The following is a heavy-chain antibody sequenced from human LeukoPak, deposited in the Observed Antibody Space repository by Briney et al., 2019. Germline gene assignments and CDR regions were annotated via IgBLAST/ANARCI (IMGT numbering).Heavy chain of an antibody. D-gene: IGHD5-24*01. CDR2: ITSSSSYI. V-gene: IGHV3-21*01. Sequence: GGSLRLSCAASGFTFSSYWMSWVRQAPGKGLEWVSSITSSSSYIYYADSVKGRFTISRDNAKNSPFLQMNSLRVEDTAVYYCAREGDGYNSPIDYWGQGTQVTVSS. CDR1: GFTFSSYW. J-gene: IGHJ4*02. CDR3: AREGDGYNSPIDY.